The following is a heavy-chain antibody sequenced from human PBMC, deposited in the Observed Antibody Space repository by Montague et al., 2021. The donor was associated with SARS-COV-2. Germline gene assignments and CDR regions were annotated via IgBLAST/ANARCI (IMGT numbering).Heavy chain of an antibody. J-gene: IGHJ4*02. D-gene: IGHD6-19*01. CDR2: ISISGSN. CDR1: GGSISSGSYY. CDR3: ARDIAVAGLFDY. Sequence: TLSLTCTVSGGSISSGSYYWSWNPQAAGQGLEWIGRISISGSNNYNPYIKSRITISVDTYKNQFSLKLSTVTAADTAVYACARDIAVAGLFDYWGQGTMVTVSS. V-gene: IGHV4-61*02.